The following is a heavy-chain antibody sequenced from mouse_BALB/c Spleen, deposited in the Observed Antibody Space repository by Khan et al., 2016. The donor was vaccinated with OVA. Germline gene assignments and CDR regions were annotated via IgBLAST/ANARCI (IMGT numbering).Heavy chain of an antibody. CDR2: INPSNGGT. Sequence: QIQLVQSGAELVKPGASVRLSCKASDYTFTSYYLYWVKQRPGHGLEWIGDINPSNGGTNFNENFKTKATLTVDKSSSTAYMQLSSLTSEDSAVYYCTRSGDGAFAYWGQGTLVTVSA. CDR1: DYTFTSYY. CDR3: TRSGDGAFAY. D-gene: IGHD1-1*02. V-gene: IGHV1S81*02. J-gene: IGHJ3*01.